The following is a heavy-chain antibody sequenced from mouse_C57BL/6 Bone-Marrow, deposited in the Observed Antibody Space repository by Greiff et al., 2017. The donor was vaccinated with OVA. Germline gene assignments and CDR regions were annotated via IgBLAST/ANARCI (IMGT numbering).Heavy chain of an antibody. CDR3: SRDEEGGSGYDYAWDD. CDR2: FYPGSGSI. J-gene: IGHJ4*01. V-gene: IGHV1-62-2*01. Sequence: QVHVQQSGAELVKPGASVKLSCKASGYTFTEYTIHWVKQRSGQGLEWIGCFYPGSGSIEYNEKFKDKATLTADKSSSTVYMELSRLTSEDSAVXFCSRDEEGGSGYDYAWDDWGKGTSVTVAS. CDR1: GYTFTEYT. D-gene: IGHD1-1*01.